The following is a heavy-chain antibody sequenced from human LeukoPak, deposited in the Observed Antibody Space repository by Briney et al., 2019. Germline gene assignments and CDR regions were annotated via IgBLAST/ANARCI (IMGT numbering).Heavy chain of an antibody. Sequence: SETLSLTCAVYGGSFSGYYWSWIRQPPGKGLEWIGEINHSGSTNYSPSLKSRVTISVDTSKNQFSLKLSSVTAADTAVYYCARGITMVRGVPTVFDYWGQGTLVTVSS. CDR2: INHSGST. CDR3: ARGITMVRGVPTVFDY. D-gene: IGHD3-10*01. CDR1: GGSFSGYY. V-gene: IGHV4-34*01. J-gene: IGHJ4*02.